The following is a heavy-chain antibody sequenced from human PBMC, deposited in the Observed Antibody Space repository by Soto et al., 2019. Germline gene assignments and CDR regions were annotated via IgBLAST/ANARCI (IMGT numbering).Heavy chain of an antibody. Sequence: ASVKVSCKASGYTFTSYGISWVRQAPGQGLEWMGWISAYNGNTNYAQKLQGRVAMTTDTSTSTAYMELRSLRSDDTAVYYCARDQLEIAAAGYYFDYWGQGTLVTVSS. CDR2: ISAYNGNT. J-gene: IGHJ4*02. D-gene: IGHD6-13*01. CDR1: GYTFTSYG. V-gene: IGHV1-18*01. CDR3: ARDQLEIAAAGYYFDY.